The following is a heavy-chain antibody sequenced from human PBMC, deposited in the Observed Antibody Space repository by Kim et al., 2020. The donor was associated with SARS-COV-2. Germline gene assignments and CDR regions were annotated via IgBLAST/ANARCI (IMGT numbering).Heavy chain of an antibody. CDR3: AKAVVRGVNYYYGMDV. D-gene: IGHD3-10*01. CDR2: ISYDGSSK. J-gene: IGHJ6*01. Sequence: GGSPRLSCAASGFTFSTYGMHWVRQAPGKGLEWVAVISYDGSSKYYGESVKGRFTISRDNPENTLYLQMNSLRPEDTAVYYCAKAVVRGVNYYYGMDVWG. CDR1: GFTFSTYG. V-gene: IGHV3-30*18.